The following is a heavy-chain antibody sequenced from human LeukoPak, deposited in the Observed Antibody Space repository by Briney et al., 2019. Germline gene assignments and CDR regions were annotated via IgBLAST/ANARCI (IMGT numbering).Heavy chain of an antibody. CDR2: INPNSGGT. J-gene: IGHJ4*02. Sequence: EASVKVSCKASGYTFTGYYMHWVRQAPGQGLEWMGWINPNSGGTNYAQMFQGRVTMTRDTSISTAYMELSRLRSDDTAVYYCAREGLYSSSWYEVGYWGQGTLVTVSS. CDR1: GYTFTGYY. CDR3: AREGLYSSSWYEVGY. V-gene: IGHV1-2*02. D-gene: IGHD6-13*01.